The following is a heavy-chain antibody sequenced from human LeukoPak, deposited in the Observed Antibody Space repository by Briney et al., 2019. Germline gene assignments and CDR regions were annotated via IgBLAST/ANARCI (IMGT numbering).Heavy chain of an antibody. CDR1: GGSISSYY. Sequence: SETLSLTCTVSGGSISSYYWSWIRQPPGKGLEWIGYIYYSGSTNYNPSLKSRVTISVDTSKNQFSLKLSSVTAADTAVYYCARDGTSGVNWFDPWGQGTLVTVSS. D-gene: IGHD3-16*01. J-gene: IGHJ5*02. V-gene: IGHV4-59*01. CDR3: ARDGTSGVNWFDP. CDR2: IYYSGST.